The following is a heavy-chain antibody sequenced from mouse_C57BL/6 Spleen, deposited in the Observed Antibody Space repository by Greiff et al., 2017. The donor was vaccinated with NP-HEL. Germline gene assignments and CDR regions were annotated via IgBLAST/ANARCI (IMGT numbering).Heavy chain of an antibody. J-gene: IGHJ3*01. Sequence: QVQLQQSGAELVKPGASVKLSCKASGYTFTSYWMQWVKQRPGQGLEWIGEIDPSDSYTNYNQKFKGKATLTVDTSSITAYRQPSSLTSEDSAVYYCAREGDYDDGGRFAYWGQGTLVTVSA. CDR3: AREGDYDDGGRFAY. CDR2: IDPSDSYT. D-gene: IGHD2-4*01. V-gene: IGHV1-50*01. CDR1: GYTFTSYW.